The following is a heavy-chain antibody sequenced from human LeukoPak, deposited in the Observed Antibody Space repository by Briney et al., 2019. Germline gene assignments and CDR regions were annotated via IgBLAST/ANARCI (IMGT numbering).Heavy chain of an antibody. CDR2: IYYSGST. J-gene: IGHJ4*02. V-gene: IGHV4-59*01. CDR3: ARGGLYYGSGSLYYFDY. D-gene: IGHD3-10*01. CDR1: AGSISSYY. Sequence: SETLSLTCTVSAGSISSYYWSWIRQPPGKGLEWIGYIYYSGSTNYNPSLKSRVTISVDTSKNQFSLKLSSVTAADTAVYYCARGGLYYGSGSLYYFDYWGQGTLVTVSS.